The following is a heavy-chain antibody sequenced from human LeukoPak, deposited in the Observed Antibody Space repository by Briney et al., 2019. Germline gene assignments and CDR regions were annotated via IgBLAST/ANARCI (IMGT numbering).Heavy chain of an antibody. CDR2: IYPGDSDT. CDR1: GYSFTSYW. D-gene: IGHD2-15*01. Sequence: GESLQISCQGSGYSFTSYWIGWVRQMPVKGLEWMGIIYPGDSDTRYSPSFQGQVTFSADKSISTAYLQWSSLKASDTAMYYCARGYCSGGSCHDAFDIWGQGTMVTVSS. V-gene: IGHV5-51*01. CDR3: ARGYCSGGSCHDAFDI. J-gene: IGHJ3*02.